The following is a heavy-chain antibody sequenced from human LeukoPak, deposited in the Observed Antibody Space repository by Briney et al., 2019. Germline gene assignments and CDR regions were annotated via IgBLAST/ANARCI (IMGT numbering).Heavy chain of an antibody. J-gene: IGHJ6*02. CDR1: GFTFVGNA. D-gene: IGHD1-26*01. CDR2: IKEDGSER. Sequence: GGSLRLSCATSGFTFVGNAMSWVRQAPGKGLEWVANIKEDGSERNYVDSVKGRFTISRDNARNSMFLQMNTLRAEDTAVYYCARWPDSGTHGIDIWGQGTTVTVS. V-gene: IGHV3-7*05. CDR3: ARWPDSGTHGIDI.